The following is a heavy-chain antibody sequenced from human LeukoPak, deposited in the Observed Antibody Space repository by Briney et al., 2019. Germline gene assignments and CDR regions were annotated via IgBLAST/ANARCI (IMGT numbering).Heavy chain of an antibody. CDR2: ISGSGGST. D-gene: IGHD3-9*01. V-gene: IGHV3-23*01. Sequence: GGSLRLSCAASGFTFSNAWMSWVRQAPGKGLEWVSAISGSGGSTYYADSVKGRFTISRDNSKNTLYLQMNSLRAEDTAVYYCAKVAGLRYFDWLLYGLDYWGQGTLVTVSS. CDR1: GFTFSNAW. J-gene: IGHJ4*02. CDR3: AKVAGLRYFDWLLYGLDY.